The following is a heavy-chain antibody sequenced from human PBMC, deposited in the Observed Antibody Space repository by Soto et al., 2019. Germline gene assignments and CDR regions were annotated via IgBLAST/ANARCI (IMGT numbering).Heavy chain of an antibody. CDR3: ASYRTLGC. CDR1: GFTLSNFW. D-gene: IGHD1-26*01. CDR2: IKEDGSEK. J-gene: IGHJ4*02. V-gene: IGHV3-7*03. Sequence: EVQLVESGGGLVQPGGSLRLSCAASGFTLSNFWMSWVRQAPGKGLEWVASIKEDGSEKTYVDSVKGRFTISRDNAQNSLYLQMNRLRVDDAAVYYCASYRTLGCWGQGTRVIVSS.